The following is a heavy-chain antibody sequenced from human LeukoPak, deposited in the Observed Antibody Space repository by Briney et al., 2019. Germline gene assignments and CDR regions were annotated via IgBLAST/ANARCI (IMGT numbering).Heavy chain of an antibody. CDR3: ARVVVYFDY. Sequence: GGSLRLSCAASGNTFSRYWMSWVRQAPGKGLEWVAHIKEDGSEKSYVDSVKGRFTISRDNAKNSLYLQMNSLRAEDTAVYYCARVVVYFDYWGQGTLVTVSS. J-gene: IGHJ4*02. CDR2: IKEDGSEK. CDR1: GNTFSRYW. D-gene: IGHD6-6*01. V-gene: IGHV3-7*04.